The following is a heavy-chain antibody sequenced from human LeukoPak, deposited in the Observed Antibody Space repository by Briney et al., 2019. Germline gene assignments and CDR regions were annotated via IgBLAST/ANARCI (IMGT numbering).Heavy chain of an antibody. Sequence: PGRSLRLSCAASGFTFNNYAIHWVRQAPAKGVEWVAIISFDGGNKYYADSVKGRFTISRDNSKNTLYLQMNSLRAEDTAVYYCARDGIVGSPLFKFDYWGQGTLVTVSS. CDR1: GFTFNNYA. CDR2: ISFDGGNK. V-gene: IGHV3-30-3*01. CDR3: ARDGIVGSPLFKFDY. D-gene: IGHD1-26*01. J-gene: IGHJ4*02.